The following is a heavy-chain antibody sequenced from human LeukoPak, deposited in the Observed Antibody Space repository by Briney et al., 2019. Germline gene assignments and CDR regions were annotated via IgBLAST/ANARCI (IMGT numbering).Heavy chain of an antibody. CDR3: AKESLPYKYDSSGYSYDY. D-gene: IGHD3-22*01. Sequence: GGSLRLSCAASGFIFSSYAMSWARQAPGKGLEWVSGISGSGGSTYYADSVKGRFTISRDNSKNTLYLQMNSLRAEDTAVYYCAKESLPYKYDSSGYSYDYWGQGTLVTVSS. J-gene: IGHJ4*02. CDR1: GFIFSSYA. CDR2: ISGSGGST. V-gene: IGHV3-23*01.